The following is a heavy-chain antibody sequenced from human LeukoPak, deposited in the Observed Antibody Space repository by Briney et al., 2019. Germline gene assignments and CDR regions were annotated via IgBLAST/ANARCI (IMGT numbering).Heavy chain of an antibody. CDR2: INPSGGST. CDR1: GYTFTSYY. Sequence: GASVKVSCKASGYTFTSYYMHWVRQAPGQGLEWMGIINPSGGSTSYAQKFQGRVTMTRDTSTSTVYMELSSLRSEDTAVYYCARRGWAVAGTWWFDPWGQETLVTVSS. V-gene: IGHV1-46*01. D-gene: IGHD6-19*01. CDR3: ARRGWAVAGTWWFDP. J-gene: IGHJ5*02.